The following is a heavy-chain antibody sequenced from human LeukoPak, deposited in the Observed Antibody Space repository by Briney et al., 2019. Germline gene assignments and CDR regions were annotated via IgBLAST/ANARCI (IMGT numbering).Heavy chain of an antibody. Sequence: SETLSLTCAVYGGSFSGYYWSWIRQPPGKGLEWIGEINHSGSTNYNPSLKSRVTISVDTSKNQFSLKLSSVTAADTAVYYCARDSGWVNWNGRDDAFDIWGQGTMVTVSS. CDR3: ARDSGWVNWNGRDDAFDI. V-gene: IGHV4-34*01. CDR2: INHSGST. CDR1: GGSFSGYY. D-gene: IGHD1-20*01. J-gene: IGHJ3*02.